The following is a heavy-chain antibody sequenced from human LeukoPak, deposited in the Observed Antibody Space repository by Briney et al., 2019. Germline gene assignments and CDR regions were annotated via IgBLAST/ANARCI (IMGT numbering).Heavy chain of an antibody. V-gene: IGHV4-61*08. CDR3: ARRFYRLERQEDWFDP. Sequence: PSETLSLTCTVSGGSISSGGYYWSWIRQHPGKGLEWIGYIYYSGSTNYNPSLKSRVTISVDTSKNQFSLKLSSVTAADTAVYYCARRFYRLERQEDWFDPWGQGTLVTVSS. J-gene: IGHJ5*02. D-gene: IGHD1-1*01. CDR1: GGSISSGGYY. CDR2: IYYSGST.